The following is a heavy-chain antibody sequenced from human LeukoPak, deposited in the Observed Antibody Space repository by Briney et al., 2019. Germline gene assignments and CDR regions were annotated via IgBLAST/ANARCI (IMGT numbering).Heavy chain of an antibody. J-gene: IGHJ4*02. V-gene: IGHV3-21*04. CDR1: GFTFSSYS. CDR3: ARRAGAYSHPYDY. Sequence: PGGSLRLSCAASGFTFSSYSMNWVRQAPGKGLEWVSSIYYADSVKGRFTISRDNSKNTLYLQMNSLRAEDTAVYYCARRAGAYSHPYDYWGQGTLVTVSS. CDR2: I. D-gene: IGHD4/OR15-4a*01.